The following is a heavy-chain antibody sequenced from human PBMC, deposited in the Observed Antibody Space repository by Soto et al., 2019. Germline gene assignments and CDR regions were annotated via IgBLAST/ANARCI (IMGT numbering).Heavy chain of an antibody. CDR1: GYTFTSYD. J-gene: IGHJ6*02. V-gene: IGHV1-8*01. CDR2: MNPNSGNT. CDR3: ARVFSGTTGTGVAYYYYSMDV. D-gene: IGHD1-1*01. Sequence: QVQLVQSGAEVKKPGASVKVSCKASGYTFTSYDINWVRQATGQGLEWMGWMNPNSGNTGYAQKFQGRVTMTRNTSISTAYMELSSLRSEDTAVYYCARVFSGTTGTGVAYYYYSMDVWGQGTTVTVSS.